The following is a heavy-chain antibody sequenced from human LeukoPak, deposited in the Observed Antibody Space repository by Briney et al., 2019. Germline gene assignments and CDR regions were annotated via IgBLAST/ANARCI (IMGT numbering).Heavy chain of an antibody. CDR3: ASGSVDVVPAAIAY. D-gene: IGHD2-2*01. CDR2: IYYSGST. Sequence: SETLSLTCTVPGGSISSYYWSWIRQPPGKGLEWIGYIYYSGSTNYNPSLKSRVTISVDTSKNQFSLKLSSVTAADTAVYYCASGSVDVVPAAIAYWGQGTLATVSS. V-gene: IGHV4-59*01. CDR1: GGSISSYY. J-gene: IGHJ4*02.